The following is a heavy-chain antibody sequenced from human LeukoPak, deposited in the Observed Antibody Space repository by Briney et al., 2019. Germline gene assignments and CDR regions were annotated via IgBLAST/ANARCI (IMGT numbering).Heavy chain of an antibody. J-gene: IGHJ5*02. CDR1: GGSISSYY. Sequence: SETLSLTCTVSGGSISSYYWSWIRQPPGKGLEWIGYIYYSGSTNYNPSLKSRVTISVDTSKNQFSLKLSSVTAADTAVYYCARDGYNYGLDPWGQGTLVPVSS. D-gene: IGHD5-24*01. CDR3: ARDGYNYGLDP. V-gene: IGHV4-59*01. CDR2: IYYSGST.